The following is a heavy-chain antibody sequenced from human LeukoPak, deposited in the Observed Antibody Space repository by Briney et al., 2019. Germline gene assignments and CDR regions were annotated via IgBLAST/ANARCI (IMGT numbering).Heavy chain of an antibody. CDR1: GDSVSRNIAA. J-gene: IGHJ6*02. CDR3: ARDLHGMDV. V-gene: IGHV6-1*01. Sequence: SQTLPLTRAISGDSVSRNIAAWNWTRAPPSRGLEWLGRTYYRSKWYHDYALPLKSRITVNPDTSKSQFSLQLNSVTPEDTAIYYFARDLHGMDVWGQGTTVTVSS. CDR2: TYYRSKWYH.